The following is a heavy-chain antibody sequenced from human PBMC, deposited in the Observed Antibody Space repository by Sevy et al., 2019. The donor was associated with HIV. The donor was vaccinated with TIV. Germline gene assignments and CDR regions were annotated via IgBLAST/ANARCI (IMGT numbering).Heavy chain of an antibody. D-gene: IGHD3-16*01. Sequence: ASVKVSCKASGGTFGTYTISWLRQAPGQGLEWMGGIIPIFGTANYAQKFQGRVTITVDESTSPAYMELSSLRSEDSAVYYCERDCDITFGGGDDFDICGQGTMVSDS. V-gene: IGHV1-69*13. CDR2: IIPIFGTA. J-gene: IGHJ3*02. CDR3: ERDCDITFGGGDDFDI. CDR1: GGTFGTYT.